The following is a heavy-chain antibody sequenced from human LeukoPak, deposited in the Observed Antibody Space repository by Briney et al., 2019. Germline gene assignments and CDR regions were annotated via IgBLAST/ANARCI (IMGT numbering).Heavy chain of an antibody. Sequence: PGGSLRLSCAVSRFAFSTYAMTWVRQAPGQGLECVSTISSNGADTYYADSVKGRFTISRDNSKNTLYLQMTSLGVEDTAVYYCANYRKPQGLDYWGQGTLVTVSS. J-gene: IGHJ4*02. D-gene: IGHD1-14*01. CDR1: RFAFSTYA. CDR3: ANYRKPQGLDY. CDR2: ISSNGADT. V-gene: IGHV3-23*01.